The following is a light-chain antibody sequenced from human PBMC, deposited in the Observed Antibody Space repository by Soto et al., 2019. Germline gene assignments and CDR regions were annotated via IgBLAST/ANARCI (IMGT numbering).Light chain of an antibody. CDR3: SSYAGSNTWV. CDR1: SSDVGAYNY. J-gene: IGLJ3*02. CDR2: DVS. Sequence: QSALTQPSSVSGSPGQSVTISCTGTSSDVGAYNYVSWYQQHPGKAPKLMIYDVSKWPSGVPDRFSGSKSGNTASLTISGLQAEDEADYYCSSYAGSNTWVFGGGTKVTVL. V-gene: IGLV2-11*01.